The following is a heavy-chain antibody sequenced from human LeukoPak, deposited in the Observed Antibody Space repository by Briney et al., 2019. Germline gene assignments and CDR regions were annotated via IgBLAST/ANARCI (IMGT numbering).Heavy chain of an antibody. V-gene: IGHV3-21*01. CDR2: ISSSSSYI. Sequence: GGSLRLSCAASGFTFSSYSMNWVRQAPGKGLEWVSSISSSSSYIYYADSVKGRFTISRDNAKNSLYLQMNSLRAEDTAVYYCARAASSTSSYFDYWGQGTLVTVSS. CDR1: GFTFSSYS. CDR3: ARAASSTSSYFDY. J-gene: IGHJ4*02. D-gene: IGHD2-2*01.